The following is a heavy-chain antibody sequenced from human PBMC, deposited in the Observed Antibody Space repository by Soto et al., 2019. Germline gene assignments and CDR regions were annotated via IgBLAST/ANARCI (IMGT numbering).Heavy chain of an antibody. CDR2: IYHRGST. CDR3: AGSALGIVGATLYDY. D-gene: IGHD1-26*01. V-gene: IGHV4-4*02. J-gene: IGHJ4*02. Sequence: QVQLQESGPGLVKPSGTLSLTCAVSGVSIGRSNWWSWVRQPPGKGREWSGGIYHRGSTNYSPSLRSRFTISLDMSKNQFSLKLTSVTAADTAVYSCAGSALGIVGATLYDYWGRGTLVTVSS. CDR1: GVSIGRSNW.